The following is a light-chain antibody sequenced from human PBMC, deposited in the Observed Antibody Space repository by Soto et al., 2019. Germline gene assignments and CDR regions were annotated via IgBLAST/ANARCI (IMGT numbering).Light chain of an antibody. J-gene: IGKJ1*01. V-gene: IGKV1-5*03. Sequence: DIQMTQSPSTLSASVGDRVTITCRASQSISSWLAWYQQKPGKAPNLLIYKASSSESGVPSSFSGSGSGTEFTLTISSLQPDDSATYYCQQYESGWTFGQGTKVEIK. CDR1: QSISSW. CDR2: KAS. CDR3: QQYESGWT.